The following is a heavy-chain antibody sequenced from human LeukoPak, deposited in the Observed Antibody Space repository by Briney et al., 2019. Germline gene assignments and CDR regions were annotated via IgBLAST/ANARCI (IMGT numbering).Heavy chain of an antibody. CDR1: GYTFTSNY. Sequence: DSVKVSCKASGYTFTSNYIHWVRQAPEQGREWMGWTSAYNGNTYSAQKLQGRVTMTTDTFTSTAYMELRSLRSDVTAVYYCARLPYRDSLSLYYYYGMDVWGQGTTVTVSS. CDR2: TSAYNGNT. CDR3: ARLPYRDSLSLYYYYGMDV. J-gene: IGHJ6*02. D-gene: IGHD3-22*01. V-gene: IGHV1-18*04.